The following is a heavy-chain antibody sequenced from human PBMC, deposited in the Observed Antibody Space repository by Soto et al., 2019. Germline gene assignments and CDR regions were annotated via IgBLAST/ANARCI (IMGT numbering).Heavy chain of an antibody. V-gene: IGHV3-23*01. Sequence: EVLLLESGGGFVQPGGSLRLACAASGFSFSSYAMSWVRQAPGQGLEGVSAIIRSGGGTYYADSVKGRFTISRDNSKNTLYLQIDSLRVEDTAAYYCAKHDYGDHGDYYYYHMDVWGKGTTVTVSS. CDR3: AKHDYGDHGDYYYYHMDV. J-gene: IGHJ6*03. CDR1: GFSFSSYA. D-gene: IGHD4-17*01. CDR2: IIRSGGGT.